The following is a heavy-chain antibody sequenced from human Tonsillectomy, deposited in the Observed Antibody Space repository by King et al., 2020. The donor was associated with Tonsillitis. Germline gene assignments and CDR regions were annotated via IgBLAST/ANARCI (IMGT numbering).Heavy chain of an antibody. CDR2: IRYDGSNK. D-gene: IGHD3-16*02. Sequence: VQLVESGGGVVQPGGSLRLSCAASGFTFSSYGMHWVRQAQGKGLEWVAFIRYDGSNKYYADSVKGRFTIASTNSKKTLYLQMDSLSAEDTAVYSCAIGEAPPGGRELSVANWGQGTLVTVSS. CDR1: GFTFSSYG. V-gene: IGHV3-30*02. J-gene: IGHJ4*02. CDR3: AIGEAPPGGRELSVAN.